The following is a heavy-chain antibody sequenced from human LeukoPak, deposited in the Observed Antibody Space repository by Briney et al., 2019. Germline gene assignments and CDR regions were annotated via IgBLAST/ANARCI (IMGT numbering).Heavy chain of an antibody. Sequence: GRSLRLSCAASGFTFSSYGMHWVRQAPGKGLEWVAVIWYDGSNKYYADSVKGRFTISRDDSKNTLYLQMNSLRAEDTAVYYCARDGVAAADLSAEYFQHWGQGTLVTVSS. CDR1: GFTFSSYG. CDR3: ARDGVAAADLSAEYFQH. J-gene: IGHJ1*01. CDR2: IWYDGSNK. V-gene: IGHV3-33*01. D-gene: IGHD6-13*01.